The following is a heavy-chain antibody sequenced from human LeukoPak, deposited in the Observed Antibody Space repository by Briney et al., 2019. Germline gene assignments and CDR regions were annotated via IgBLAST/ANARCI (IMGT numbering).Heavy chain of an antibody. CDR1: GYTFTGYS. D-gene: IGHD4-17*01. J-gene: IGHJ4*02. CDR3: ARVRAVKKLTTVTSGYFDY. Sequence: GASVKVSCKASGYTFTGYSIYWVRQTPGQKLEWMGWINPKTGTANSAQKFQGRVTMTRDTSISTAYMELSSLRSEDTAVYYCARVRAVKKLTTVTSGYFDYWGQGTLVTVSS. CDR2: INPKTGTA. V-gene: IGHV1-2*02.